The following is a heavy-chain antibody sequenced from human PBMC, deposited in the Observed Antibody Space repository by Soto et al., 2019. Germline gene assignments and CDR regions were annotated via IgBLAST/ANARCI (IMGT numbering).Heavy chain of an antibody. CDR2: IWYDGSNK. D-gene: IGHD3-9*01. CDR3: ARGYDILTGYYPPGDAFDI. J-gene: IGHJ3*02. V-gene: IGHV3-33*01. Sequence: VAVIWYDGSNKYYADSVKGRFTISRDNSKNTLYLQMNSLRAEDTAVYYCARGYDILTGYYPPGDAFDIWGQGTMVTVSS.